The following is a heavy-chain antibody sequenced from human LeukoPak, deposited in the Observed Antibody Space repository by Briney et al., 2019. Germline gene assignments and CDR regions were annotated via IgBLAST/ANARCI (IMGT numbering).Heavy chain of an antibody. J-gene: IGHJ3*02. D-gene: IGHD4-11*01. CDR1: GGSISSGGYS. CDR2: IYHSGST. CDR3: ARETTDDAFDI. V-gene: IGHV4-30-2*01. Sequence: SETLSLTCAVSGGSISSGGYSWSWIRQPPGKGLEWIGYIYHSGSTYYNPSLKSRVTISVDRSKNQFPLKLSSVTAADTAVYYCARETTDDAFDIWGQGTMVTVSS.